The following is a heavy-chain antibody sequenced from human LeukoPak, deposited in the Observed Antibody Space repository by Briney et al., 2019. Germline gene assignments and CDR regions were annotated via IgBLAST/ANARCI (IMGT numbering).Heavy chain of an antibody. D-gene: IGHD1-26*01. CDR1: GGSISSSNW. V-gene: IGHV4-4*02. J-gene: IGHJ4*02. Sequence: PSGTLSLTCAVSGGSISSSNWWSWVRQPPGKGLEWIGEIYHSGSTNYNPSLKSRVTMSVDTSKNQFSLKLSSVTAADTAVYYCARDGEPGPYYFDYWGQGTLVTVSS. CDR2: IYHSGST. CDR3: ARDGEPGPYYFDY.